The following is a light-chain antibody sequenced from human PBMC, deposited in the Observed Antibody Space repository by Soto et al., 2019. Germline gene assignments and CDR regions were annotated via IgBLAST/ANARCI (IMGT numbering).Light chain of an antibody. J-gene: IGKJ3*01. CDR3: QHCRNTFT. CDR1: ESVSTY. CDR2: DAS. V-gene: IGKV3-11*01. Sequence: EIVLTQSPATLSLSPGETATLSCGASESVSTYLAWYQQKPGQPPRLLIYDASHRATGTPARFSGSGSMTDFTLTISSLEAEDSAVYYCQHCRNTFTFGPGTKVEIK.